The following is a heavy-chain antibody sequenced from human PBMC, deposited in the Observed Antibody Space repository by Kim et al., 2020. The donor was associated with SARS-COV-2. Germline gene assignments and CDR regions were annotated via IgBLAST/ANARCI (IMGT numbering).Heavy chain of an antibody. V-gene: IGHV4-59*13. CDR3: ARVGHGGQWLVI. J-gene: IGHJ4*02. Sequence: SETLSLTCTVSGGSISSYYWSWIRQPPGKGLEWIGYIYYSGSTNYNPSLKSRVTISVDTSKNQFSLKLSSVTAADTAVYYCARVGHGGQWLVIWGQGTLVTVSS. D-gene: IGHD6-19*01. CDR2: IYYSGST. CDR1: GGSISSYY.